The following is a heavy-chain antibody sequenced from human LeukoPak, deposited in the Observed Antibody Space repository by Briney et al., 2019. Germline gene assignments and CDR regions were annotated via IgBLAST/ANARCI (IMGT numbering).Heavy chain of an antibody. CDR1: GGSISSYY. J-gene: IGHJ4*02. V-gene: IGHV4-59*01. CDR2: IYYSGST. CDR3: ASHVTTVTTFDY. D-gene: IGHD4-17*01. Sequence: SETLSLTCTVSGGSISSYYWSWIRQPPGKGLEWIGYIYYSGSTKYNPSLKSRVTISVDTSKNQFSLQLSSVTAADTAVYYCASHVTTVTTFDYWGQGTLVTVSS.